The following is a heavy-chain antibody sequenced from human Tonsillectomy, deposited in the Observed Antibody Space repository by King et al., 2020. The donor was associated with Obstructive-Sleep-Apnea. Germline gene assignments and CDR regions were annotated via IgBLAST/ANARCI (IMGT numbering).Heavy chain of an antibody. V-gene: IGHV3-49*03. Sequence: VQLVESGGGLIQPGRSLRLSCTTSGFTFRDYAMSWFRQAPGKGLEWVGFIKSKTYGGTSVYAASVKGRFTISRDDSKSIAYLQMNSLTIEDTAAYFCTRGACYAYDYWGQGTLVTVSS. D-gene: IGHD5-18*01. CDR1: GFTFRDYA. J-gene: IGHJ4*02. CDR3: TRGACYAYDY. CDR2: IKSKTYGGTS.